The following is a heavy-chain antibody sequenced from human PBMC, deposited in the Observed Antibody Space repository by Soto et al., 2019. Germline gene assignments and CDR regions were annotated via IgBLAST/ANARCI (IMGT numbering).Heavy chain of an antibody. D-gene: IGHD4-17*01. CDR2: IWYAGSNK. Sequence: QVQLVESGGGVVQPGRSLRLSCAASGFTFSTYGIHWVRQAPGKGLEWVAVIWYAGSNKYYADSVKGRFTISRDNSKNTLYLQMNSLRAEDTAVYYCARGTVHFDYWGQGILVTVSS. J-gene: IGHJ4*02. CDR3: ARGTVHFDY. CDR1: GFTFSTYG. V-gene: IGHV3-33*01.